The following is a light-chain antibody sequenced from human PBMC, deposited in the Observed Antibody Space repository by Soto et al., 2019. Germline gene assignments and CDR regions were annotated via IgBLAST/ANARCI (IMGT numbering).Light chain of an antibody. CDR1: SSDIGGHNL. J-gene: IGLJ1*01. CDR3: CSHAGGYTFG. V-gene: IGLV2-23*01. Sequence: QSALTQPASVSGSPGQSITISCTGSSSDIGGHNLVSWYQQIPGKAPKLIIYEGTKRPPGIPYRFSGSKSGNTASLAISGLQTEDEADYYCCSHAGGYTFGFGTGTKVTVL. CDR2: EGT.